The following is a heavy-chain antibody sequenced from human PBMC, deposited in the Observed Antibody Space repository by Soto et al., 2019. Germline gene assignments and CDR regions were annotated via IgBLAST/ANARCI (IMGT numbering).Heavy chain of an antibody. CDR3: ARLAMATRRGYYGMDV. CDR1: GYSSTGYW. CDR2: IYPGDSDT. D-gene: IGHD5-12*01. V-gene: IGHV5-51*01. J-gene: IGHJ6*02. Sequence: ESLTISCKGSGYSSTGYWIGWVRQMPGKGLESMGIIYPGDSDTRYSPSFQGQVTISADKSISTAYLQWSSLKASDTAMYYCARLAMATRRGYYGMDVWGQGTTVTVSS.